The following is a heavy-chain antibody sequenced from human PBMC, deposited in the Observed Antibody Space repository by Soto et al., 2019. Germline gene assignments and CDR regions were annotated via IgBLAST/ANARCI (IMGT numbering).Heavy chain of an antibody. V-gene: IGHV3-23*01. J-gene: IGHJ4*02. CDR1: GFTFSSYA. CDR2: ISGSGGST. D-gene: IGHD3-22*01. Sequence: GGSLRLSCAASGFTFSSYAMSWVRQAPGKGLEWVSAISGSGGSTYYADSVKGRFTISRDNSKNTLYLQMNSLRAEDTAVYYCAKDSQDYYDSSGYWDYWGQGTLVTVSS. CDR3: AKDSQDYYDSSGYWDY.